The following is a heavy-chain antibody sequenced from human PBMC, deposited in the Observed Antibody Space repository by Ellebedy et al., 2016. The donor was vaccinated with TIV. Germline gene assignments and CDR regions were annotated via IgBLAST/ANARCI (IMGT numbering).Heavy chain of an antibody. J-gene: IGHJ4*02. CDR2: ISDSGGST. D-gene: IGHD4-11*01. Sequence: GGSLRLXXAASGFTFSSYAMCWVRQAPGQGLEWVSGISDSGGSTFHADSMKGRFTISRDNSKNTLYLQMNSLRAEDTAVYYCAKVITAKTLTTVFDNWGQGTLVTVSS. CDR3: AKVITAKTLTTVFDN. CDR1: GFTFSSYA. V-gene: IGHV3-23*01.